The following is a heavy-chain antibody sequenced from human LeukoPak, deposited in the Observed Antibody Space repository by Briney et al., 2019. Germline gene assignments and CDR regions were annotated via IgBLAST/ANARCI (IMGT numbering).Heavy chain of an antibody. Sequence: GGSLRLSCAASGFTFSSYEMNWARQAPGKGLEWVSYISSSGSTIYYADSVKGRFTISRDNAKNSLYLQMNSLRAEDTAVYHGERGIRYFDWVDAFDIWGQGTMVTVSS. CDR3: ERGIRYFDWVDAFDI. J-gene: IGHJ3*02. D-gene: IGHD3-9*01. V-gene: IGHV3-48*03. CDR2: ISSSGSTI. CDR1: GFTFSSYE.